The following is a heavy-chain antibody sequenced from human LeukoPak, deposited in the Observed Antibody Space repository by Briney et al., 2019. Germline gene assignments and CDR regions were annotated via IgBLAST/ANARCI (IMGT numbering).Heavy chain of an antibody. V-gene: IGHV4-61*02. CDR3: AREGVDTGSDY. J-gene: IGHJ4*02. CDR1: GASISRGTYH. D-gene: IGHD5-18*01. CDR2: IYSSGAP. Sequence: SQTLSLTCSVSGASISRGTYHWSWIRQAAGKGLEWIGRIYSSGAPSYNPSLQSRVTISGDTSKNQFALKLTSVTAADTAVYYCAREGVDTGSDYWGQGILVTVSS.